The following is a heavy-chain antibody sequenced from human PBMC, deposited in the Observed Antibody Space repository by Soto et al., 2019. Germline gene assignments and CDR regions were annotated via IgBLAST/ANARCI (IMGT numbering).Heavy chain of an antibody. J-gene: IGHJ5*02. Sequence: PSETLSLTCTVSGGSISSYYWSWIRQPPGKGLEWIGYIYYSGSTNYNPSLKSRVTISVDTSKNQFSLKLSSVTAADTAVYYCARHSGGSSGWYNWFDPWGQGTLVTVSS. CDR3: ARHSGGSSGWYNWFDP. D-gene: IGHD6-19*01. CDR2: IYYSGST. CDR1: GGSISSYY. V-gene: IGHV4-59*08.